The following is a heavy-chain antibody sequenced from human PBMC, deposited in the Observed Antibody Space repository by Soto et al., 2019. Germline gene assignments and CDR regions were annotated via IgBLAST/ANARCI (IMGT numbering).Heavy chain of an antibody. CDR1: GFTFSSYG. V-gene: IGHV3-33*08. CDR2: IWYDGSNK. CDR3: ARDEQGIAVAGNPLIPSSGFDY. J-gene: IGHJ4*02. Sequence: GGSLRLSCAASGFTFSSYGMHWVRQAPGKGLEWVAVIWYDGSNKYYADSVKGRFTISRDNSKNTLYLQMNSLRAEDTAVYYCARDEQGIAVAGNPLIPSSGFDYWGQGTLVTVSS. D-gene: IGHD6-19*01.